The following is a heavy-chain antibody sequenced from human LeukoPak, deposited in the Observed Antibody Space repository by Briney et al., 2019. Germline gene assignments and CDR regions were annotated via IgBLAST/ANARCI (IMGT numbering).Heavy chain of an antibody. V-gene: IGHV4-34*01. J-gene: IGHJ4*02. CDR3: ARGGGYCSY. CDR2: INHSGST. Sequence: PSETLSLTCAVYGGSFSGYYWSWIRQPPGKGLERIGEINHSGSTNYNPSLKSRVTISVDTSKNQFSLKLSSVTAADTAVYYCARGGGYCSYWGQGTLVTVSS. D-gene: IGHD2-15*01. CDR1: GGSFSGYY.